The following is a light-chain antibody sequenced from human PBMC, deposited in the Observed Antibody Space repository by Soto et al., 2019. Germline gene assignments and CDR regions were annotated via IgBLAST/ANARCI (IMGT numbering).Light chain of an antibody. Sequence: EIVLPPSPGTLSLSPGERATLSCRASQSVSSSYLAWYQQKPGQAPRLLIYGASSRATGIPDRFSGSGSGTDFTLTISRLEPEDFAVYYCQQYGSSPPWTFGQGTKVDIK. CDR3: QQYGSSPPWT. CDR1: QSVSSSY. J-gene: IGKJ1*01. V-gene: IGKV3-20*01. CDR2: GAS.